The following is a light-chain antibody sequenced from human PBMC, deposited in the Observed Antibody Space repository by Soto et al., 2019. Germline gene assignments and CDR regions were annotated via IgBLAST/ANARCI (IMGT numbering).Light chain of an antibody. J-gene: IGLJ1*01. CDR2: DVS. CDR3: NSYTSSSTYV. CDR1: SSDVGGYNY. V-gene: IGLV2-14*01. Sequence: QSALTQPASVSGSPGQSITISCTGTSSDVGGYNYVSWYQQHPGKAPNIMIYDVSNRPSGVSNRCSGSKSGNTAALPISGGQDDDEADYYYNSYTSSSTYVFGGGTKLTVL.